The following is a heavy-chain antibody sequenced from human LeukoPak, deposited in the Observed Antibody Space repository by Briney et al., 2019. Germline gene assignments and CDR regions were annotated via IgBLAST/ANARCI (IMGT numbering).Heavy chain of an antibody. CDR2: IRYDGSDK. V-gene: IGHV3-33*01. CDR3: ARDQWFEESKSLDY. CDR1: GFTFSSYG. D-gene: IGHD3-10*01. Sequence: EGSLRLSCAASGFTFSSYGMHWVRQAPGKGLEWVAVIRYDGSDKYYADSVKGRFTISRDNSKNTLNLQMNSLRADDTAVYYCARDQWFEESKSLDYWGQGTLVTVSS. J-gene: IGHJ4*02.